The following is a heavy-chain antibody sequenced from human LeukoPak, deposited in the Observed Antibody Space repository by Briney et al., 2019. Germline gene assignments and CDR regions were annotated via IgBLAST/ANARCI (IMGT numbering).Heavy chain of an antibody. V-gene: IGHV4-59*08. CDR1: GDSISTYY. D-gene: IGHD6-19*01. J-gene: IGHJ4*02. CDR3: ARRPAVAGAYYFDY. Sequence: SETLSLTSADPGDSISTYYSRWIRQPPGKGLDRIASIYYSGSTTYTPSLTSRVTISVDTSKNQFSLKLRSVNAAVKDVDYCARRPAVAGAYYFDYWGQGTLVTVSS. CDR2: IYYSGST.